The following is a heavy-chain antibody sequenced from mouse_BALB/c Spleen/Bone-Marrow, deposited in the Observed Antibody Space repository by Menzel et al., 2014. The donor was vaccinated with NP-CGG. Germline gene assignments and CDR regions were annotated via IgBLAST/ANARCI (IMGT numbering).Heavy chain of an antibody. Sequence: EVKLEEFGGGLVQPGGSRKLSCAASGFTFSSFGMHWVRPAPEKGLEWVAYIRSGSSTIYYADTVKGRFTISRDNPKNALFLHMTSLRPEDTAVYYCARYYGNYTGYFDVWGAGTPGTGSS. CDR2: IRSGSSTI. CDR1: GFTFSSFG. CDR3: ARYYGNYTGYFDV. V-gene: IGHV5-17*02. D-gene: IGHD2-1*01. J-gene: IGHJ1*01.